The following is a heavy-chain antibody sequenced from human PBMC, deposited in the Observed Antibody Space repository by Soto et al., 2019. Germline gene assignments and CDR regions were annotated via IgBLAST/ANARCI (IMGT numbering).Heavy chain of an antibody. CDR3: ARSQGSSTSLEIYYYYYYGMDV. Sequence: QVQLVQSGAEVKKPGSSVKVSCKASGGTFSSYAISWVRQAPGQGLEWMGGIIPISDTTNYAQKFQGRVMITADESTSTAYMELSSLRSEDPAVYYCARSQGSSTSLEIYYYYYYGMDVWGQGTTVTVSS. V-gene: IGHV1-69*01. CDR2: IIPISDTT. D-gene: IGHD2-2*01. CDR1: GGTFSSYA. J-gene: IGHJ6*02.